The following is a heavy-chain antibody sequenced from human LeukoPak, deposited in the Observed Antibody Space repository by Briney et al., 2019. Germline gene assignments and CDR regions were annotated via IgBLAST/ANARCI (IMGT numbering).Heavy chain of an antibody. CDR3: ARGRAAAFDP. V-gene: IGHV1-18*01. CDR1: GYTFTSYG. Sequence: ASVKVSCKASGYTFTSYGISWVRQAPGQGLEWMGWISAYNGNTNYAQKLQGRVTMTRNTSISTAYMELSSLRSEDTAVYYCARGRAAAFDPWGQGTLVTVSS. J-gene: IGHJ5*02. CDR2: ISAYNGNT. D-gene: IGHD2-2*01.